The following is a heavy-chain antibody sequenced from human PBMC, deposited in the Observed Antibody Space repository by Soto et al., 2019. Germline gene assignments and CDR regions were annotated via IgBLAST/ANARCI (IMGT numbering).Heavy chain of an antibody. Sequence: SGPTLVNPTETLTLTCSVSVFSLSNARMGVSWIRQPPGEALEWLAHIFSNDEKSYSTSLKSRLTISKDTSKSQVVLTMTNMDPVDTATYYCARIQSDGYCSSTSCDYYMDVWGKGTTVTVSS. D-gene: IGHD2-2*03. J-gene: IGHJ6*03. V-gene: IGHV2-26*01. CDR1: VFSLSNARMG. CDR3: ARIQSDGYCSSTSCDYYMDV. CDR2: IFSNDEK.